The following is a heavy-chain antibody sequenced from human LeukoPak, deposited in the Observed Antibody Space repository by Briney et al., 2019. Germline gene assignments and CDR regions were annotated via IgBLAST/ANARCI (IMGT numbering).Heavy chain of an antibody. Sequence: PSETLSLTCAVYGGSFSGYYWSWIRQPPGKGLEWIGEINHSGSTNYNPSLKSRVTISVDTSKNQFSLKLSPVTAADTAVYYCARGPPSITMIVEAPFDYWGQGTLVTVSS. D-gene: IGHD3-22*01. CDR2: INHSGST. J-gene: IGHJ4*02. CDR1: GGSFSGYY. CDR3: ARGPPSITMIVEAPFDY. V-gene: IGHV4-34*01.